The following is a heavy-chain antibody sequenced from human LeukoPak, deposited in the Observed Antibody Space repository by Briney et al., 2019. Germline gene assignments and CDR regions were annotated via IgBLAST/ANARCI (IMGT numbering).Heavy chain of an antibody. CDR2: IRYDGSNK. Sequence: GGSLRLSCAASGFTFSSYGMHWVRQAPGKGLEWVAFIRYDGSNKYYADSVKGRFTFSRDNSKNTLYLQMNSLRAEDTAVYYCAVLRPAAMSPIDYWGQGTLVTVSS. J-gene: IGHJ4*02. D-gene: IGHD2-2*01. V-gene: IGHV3-30*02. CDR1: GFTFSSYG. CDR3: AVLRPAAMSPIDY.